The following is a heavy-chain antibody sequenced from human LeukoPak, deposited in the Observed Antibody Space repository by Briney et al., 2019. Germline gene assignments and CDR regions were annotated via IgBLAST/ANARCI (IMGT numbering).Heavy chain of an antibody. J-gene: IGHJ4*02. CDR3: AKGGYSYGYIDY. D-gene: IGHD5-18*01. CDR1: GFTFDDYA. V-gene: IGHV3-9*01. CDR2: ISWNSGSI. Sequence: PGGSLRLSCAASGFTFDDYAMHWVRQAPGKGLEWVSGISWNSGSIGYADSVKGRFTIFRDNAKNSLYLQMNSLRAEDTALYYCAKGGYSYGYIDYWGQGTLVTVSS.